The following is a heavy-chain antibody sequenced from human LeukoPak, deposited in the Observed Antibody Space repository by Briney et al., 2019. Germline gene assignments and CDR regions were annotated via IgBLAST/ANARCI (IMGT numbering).Heavy chain of an antibody. V-gene: IGHV4-59*12. CDR1: GGSISSYY. CDR3: ARELYSSGYSRLDY. J-gene: IGHJ4*02. CDR2: IYYSGST. D-gene: IGHD3-22*01. Sequence: PSETLSLTCTVSGGSISSYYWSWIRQPPGKGLEWIGYIYYSGSTNYNPSLKSRVTMSVDTSKNQFSLKLSSVTAADTAVYYCARELYSSGYSRLDYWGQGTLVTVSS.